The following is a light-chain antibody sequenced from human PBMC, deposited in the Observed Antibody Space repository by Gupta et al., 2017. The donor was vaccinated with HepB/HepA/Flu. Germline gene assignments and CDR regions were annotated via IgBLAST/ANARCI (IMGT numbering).Light chain of an antibody. CDR1: QHVHGNY. Sequence: EIVMTQFPGTLSLSPGEGATLSCRASQHVHGNYLAWYQQSPGQAPRLLIYEASRRANGIPDRFSGSGCGTDLSLTISRREQEDFAVYYCQQDGSSPPFTFGQGTKVEIK. J-gene: IGKJ2*01. V-gene: IGKV3-20*01. CDR3: QQDGSSPPFT. CDR2: EAS.